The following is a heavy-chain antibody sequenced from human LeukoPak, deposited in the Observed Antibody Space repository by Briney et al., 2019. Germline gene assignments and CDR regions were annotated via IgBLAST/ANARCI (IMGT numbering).Heavy chain of an antibody. CDR3: ARDWYDY. J-gene: IGHJ4*02. CDR2: IGGSGSYT. V-gene: IGHV3-23*01. CDR1: GFTFSTYA. D-gene: IGHD6-13*01. Sequence: HTGGSLRLSCAASGFTFSTYAMIWVRQAPGKGLEWVSVIGGSGSYTYYADSVKGRFTISRDNSKDTLYLQMSSLRPEDTAVYYCARDWYDYWGQGTLVTASS.